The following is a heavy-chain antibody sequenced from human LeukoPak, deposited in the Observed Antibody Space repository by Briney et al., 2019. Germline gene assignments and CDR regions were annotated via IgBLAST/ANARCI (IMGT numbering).Heavy chain of an antibody. CDR2: IIPIFGTA. D-gene: IGHD1-1*01. Sequence: ASVKVSCKASGGTFSSYAISWVRQAPGQGLEWMGGIIPIFGTANYAQKFQGRVTITADESTSTAYMELSSLRSEDTAVYYCARTRLHWNYFDYWGQGTLVTVSS. CDR1: GGTFSSYA. J-gene: IGHJ4*02. CDR3: ARTRLHWNYFDY. V-gene: IGHV1-69*01.